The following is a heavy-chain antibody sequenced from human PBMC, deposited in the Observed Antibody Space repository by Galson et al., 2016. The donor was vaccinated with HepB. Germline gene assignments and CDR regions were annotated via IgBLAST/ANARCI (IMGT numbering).Heavy chain of an antibody. Sequence: SLRLSCAASGFTFSSYGMHWVRQAPGKGLEWVAVIWYDGSNKYYADSVKGRFTISRDNSKNTLYLQMNSLRAEDTAVYYCAREGYDYVWGSYDGQDAFDIWGQGTMVTVSS. J-gene: IGHJ3*02. CDR2: IWYDGSNK. V-gene: IGHV3-33*01. CDR1: GFTFSSYG. CDR3: AREGYDYVWGSYDGQDAFDI. D-gene: IGHD3-16*01.